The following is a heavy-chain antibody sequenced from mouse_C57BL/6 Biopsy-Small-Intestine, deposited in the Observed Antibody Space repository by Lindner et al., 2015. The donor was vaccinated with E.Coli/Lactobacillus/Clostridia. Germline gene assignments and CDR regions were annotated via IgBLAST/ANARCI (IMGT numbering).Heavy chain of an antibody. J-gene: IGHJ2*01. CDR1: GYTFTNYD. V-gene: IGHV1-85*01. Sequence: VQLQESGPELAKPGASVKLSCKASGYTFTNYDINWVIQRPGQGLEWIGWIYPGNDNIKYNEKFKDKATLTVDTSSSTAYMELHSLTSEDSVVYFCARWGLNWHFFDYWGQGTTLTVSS. D-gene: IGHD4-1*02. CDR3: ARWGLNWHFFDY. CDR2: IYPGNDNI.